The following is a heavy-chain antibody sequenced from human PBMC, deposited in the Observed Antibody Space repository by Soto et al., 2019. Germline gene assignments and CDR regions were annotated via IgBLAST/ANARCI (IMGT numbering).Heavy chain of an antibody. CDR1: GFTFSGYW. V-gene: IGHV3-7*05. D-gene: IGHD3-3*01. Sequence: EVQLVESGGGLVQPGGSLRLSCAASGFTFSGYWMSWVRQAPGKGLEWVANIKQDGSEKYYVDSVKGRFTISRDNAKNSLYLQMNSLRAEDTAVYYCARDYDGDWFDPWGQGTLVTVSS. J-gene: IGHJ5*02. CDR3: ARDYDGDWFDP. CDR2: IKQDGSEK.